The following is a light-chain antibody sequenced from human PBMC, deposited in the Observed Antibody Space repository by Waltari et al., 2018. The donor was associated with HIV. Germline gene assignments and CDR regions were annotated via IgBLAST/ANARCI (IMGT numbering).Light chain of an antibody. CDR2: SNS. Sequence: QSVLTQPPSVSGTPGQRVSISCSTSRANIGENTVHWYQQFPGMAPKLVVWSNSHRPSGVSARFSGSKSGTSASLAITGLQAEDEAEYYCQSYDSRLSGPVVFGGGTKLTVL. CDR1: RANIGENT. CDR3: QSYDSRLSGPVV. J-gene: IGLJ2*01. V-gene: IGLV1-44*01.